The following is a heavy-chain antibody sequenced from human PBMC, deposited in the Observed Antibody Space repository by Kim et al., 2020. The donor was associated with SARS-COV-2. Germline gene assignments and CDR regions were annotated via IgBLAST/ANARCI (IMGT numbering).Heavy chain of an antibody. J-gene: IGHJ4*02. D-gene: IGHD6-19*01. CDR2: ISDSGST. Sequence: SETLSLTCTVSGDSISSSSSYWGWIRQPPGKGLEWIESISDSGSTFHNPSLKSRVTISVVRSKNQFSLKLSSVTAADTAVYYCARHVPSSRGRFDYWGQGTLVNLSS. V-gene: IGHV4-39*01. CDR3: ARHVPSSRGRFDY. CDR1: GDSISSSSSY.